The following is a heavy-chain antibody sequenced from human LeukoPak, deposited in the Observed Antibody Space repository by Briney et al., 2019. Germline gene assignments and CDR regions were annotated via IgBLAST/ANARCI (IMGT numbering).Heavy chain of an antibody. J-gene: IGHJ6*03. CDR1: GYTFTSYH. V-gene: IGHV1-46*01. CDR2: INPSGGSP. D-gene: IGHD1-26*01. Sequence: ASVTVSCKASGYTFTSYHLHWGRQAPGKGLEGMGIINPSGGSPNYAQKFQGRVTMTRDMSTSTVNMELSSLRSEDTAVYYCARAQGSYYHYYMDVWGKGTTVTVSS. CDR3: ARAQGSYYHYYMDV.